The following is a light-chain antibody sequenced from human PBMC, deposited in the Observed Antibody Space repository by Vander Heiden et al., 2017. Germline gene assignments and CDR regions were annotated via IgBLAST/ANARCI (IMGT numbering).Light chain of an antibody. J-gene: IGKJ2*01. CDR3: MQATHWPYT. Sequence: DVVMTQSPLSLPVTLGQPASISCRSSQGLVNNDGGTYLNWFQQRPGLSPRRLIYLISHRDSVVPGRFRGSGSRTDFTLEITRVEAEDVGVYYCMQATHWPYTFGQGTKLEI. V-gene: IGKV2-30*01. CDR1: QGLVNNDGGTY. CDR2: LIS.